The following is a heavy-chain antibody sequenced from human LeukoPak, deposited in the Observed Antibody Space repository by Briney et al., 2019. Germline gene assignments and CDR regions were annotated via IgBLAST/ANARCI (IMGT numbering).Heavy chain of an antibody. Sequence: PSETLSLTCTVSGGSISSGYYWGWIRQPPGKGLEWIGNIYYSGNTYYNPSLKSRVTMSVDTSKNQFSLKLSTVTAADTSVYYCARRREQQLVDFDYWGQGTLVTASS. D-gene: IGHD6-13*01. CDR3: ARRREQQLVDFDY. CDR2: IYYSGNT. J-gene: IGHJ4*02. CDR1: GGSISSGYY. V-gene: IGHV4-39*01.